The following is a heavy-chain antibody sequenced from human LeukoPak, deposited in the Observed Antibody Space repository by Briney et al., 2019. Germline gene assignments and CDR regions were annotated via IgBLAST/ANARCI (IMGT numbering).Heavy chain of an antibody. J-gene: IGHJ4*02. CDR1: GFTFSSYG. CDR2: ISSSSSYI. D-gene: IGHD3-10*01. CDR3: ARGRELWGYYGSGSYYYDY. V-gene: IGHV3-21*01. Sequence: GGSLRLSCAASGFTFSSYGMHWVRQAPGKGLEWVSSISSSSSYIYYADSVKGRFTISRDNAKNSLYLQMNSLRAEDTAVYYCARGRELWGYYGSGSYYYDYWGQGTLVTVSS.